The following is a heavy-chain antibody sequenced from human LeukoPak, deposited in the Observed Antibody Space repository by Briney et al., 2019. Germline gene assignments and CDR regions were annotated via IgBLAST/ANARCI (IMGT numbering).Heavy chain of an antibody. Sequence: ASVKVSCKASGYTFNTYGISWVRQAPGRGLEWMGWISAYNGHTVYAQNLQGRVTMTTDTSTSTAYMELRSLLYDDTAVYYCARGRDGYNYAGFDPWGRGTLVTVSS. CDR3: ARGRDGYNYAGFDP. J-gene: IGHJ5*02. V-gene: IGHV1-18*01. CDR1: GYTFNTYG. D-gene: IGHD5-24*01. CDR2: ISAYNGHT.